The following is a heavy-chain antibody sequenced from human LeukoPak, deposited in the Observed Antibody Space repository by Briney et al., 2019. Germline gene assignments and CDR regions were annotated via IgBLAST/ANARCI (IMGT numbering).Heavy chain of an antibody. Sequence: GGSLRLSCTASGFNFNIYNMNWVRQAPGKGLEWVSSIGSSSHIYYADSVKGRFTTSRDNAKNSLYLQMNSLGAEDTALYYCAKGSSGYFFDLWGQGTLVTVSS. J-gene: IGHJ4*02. V-gene: IGHV3-21*04. D-gene: IGHD3-22*01. CDR3: AKGSSGYFFDL. CDR1: GFNFNIYN. CDR2: IGSSSHI.